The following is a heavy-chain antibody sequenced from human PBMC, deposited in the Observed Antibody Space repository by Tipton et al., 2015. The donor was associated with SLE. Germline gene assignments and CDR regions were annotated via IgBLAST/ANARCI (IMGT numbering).Heavy chain of an antibody. J-gene: IGHJ4*02. V-gene: IGHV4-61*09. CDR2: IYTSGST. CDR3: ARGITVAGTGGFDC. D-gene: IGHD6-19*01. Sequence: TLSLTCTVSGGSISSGSYYWSWIRQPAGKGLEWIGYIYTSGSTNYNPSLKSRVTISVDTSKNQFSLKLSSVTAADTAVYYCARGITVAGTGGFDCWGQGTLVTVSS. CDR1: GGSISSGSYY.